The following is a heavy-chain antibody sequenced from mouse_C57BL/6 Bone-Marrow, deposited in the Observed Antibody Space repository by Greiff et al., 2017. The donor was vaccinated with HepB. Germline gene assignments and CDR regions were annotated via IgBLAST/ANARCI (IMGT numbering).Heavy chain of an antibody. CDR2: IRNKANGYTT. J-gene: IGHJ1*03. Sequence: EVMLVESGGGLVQPGGSLSLSCAASGFTFTDYYMSWVRQPPGKALEWLGFIRNKANGYTTEYSASVKGRFTISRDNSQSILYLQMNALRAEDSATYYCARCPSTGVAHWYFDVWGTGTTVAVSS. D-gene: IGHD1-1*01. CDR3: ARCPSTGVAHWYFDV. CDR1: GFTFTDYY. V-gene: IGHV7-3*01.